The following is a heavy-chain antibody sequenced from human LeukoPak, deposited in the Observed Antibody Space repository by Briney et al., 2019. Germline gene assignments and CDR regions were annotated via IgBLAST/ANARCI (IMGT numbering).Heavy chain of an antibody. V-gene: IGHV3-7*04. CDR3: ARGAGSFRPY. J-gene: IGHJ4*02. CDR1: GFTFSTYW. D-gene: IGHD3-16*02. Sequence: GGSLRLSCAASGFTFSTYWMSWVRQAPGKGLEWVANINQDGSEEYYVDSVKGRFTISRDNANNSLSLQMNSLRAEDTAVYYCARGAGSFRPYWGQGTLVTVSS. CDR2: INQDGSEE.